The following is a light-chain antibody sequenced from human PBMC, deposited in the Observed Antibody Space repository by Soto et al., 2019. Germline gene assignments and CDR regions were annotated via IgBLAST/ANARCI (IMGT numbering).Light chain of an antibody. Sequence: HSALTQPPSASGSPGQSVTISCAGTSSDVGSYIFVSWYQHHPGKAPKLLIYEITKRPPGVSDRFSGSKSGNTASLTVSGLQVEDEADYYCSLYAGGNNVIFGGGTKLTVL. J-gene: IGLJ2*01. CDR2: EIT. CDR3: SLYAGGNNVI. V-gene: IGLV2-8*01. CDR1: SSDVGSYIF.